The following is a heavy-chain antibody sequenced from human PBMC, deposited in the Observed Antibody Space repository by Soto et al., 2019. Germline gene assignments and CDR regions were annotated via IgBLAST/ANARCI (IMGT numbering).Heavy chain of an antibody. CDR2: IIPIFGTA. J-gene: IGHJ6*02. D-gene: IGHD5-18*01. V-gene: IGHV1-69*13. CDR3: ASYREDSYGYYYGMDV. CDR1: GGTFSSYA. Sequence: SVKVSCKASGGTFSSYAISWVRQAPGQGLEWMGGIIPIFGTANYAQKFQGRVTITADESTSTAYMELRSLRSEDTAVYYCASYREDSYGYYYGMDVLGQGTTVTVAS.